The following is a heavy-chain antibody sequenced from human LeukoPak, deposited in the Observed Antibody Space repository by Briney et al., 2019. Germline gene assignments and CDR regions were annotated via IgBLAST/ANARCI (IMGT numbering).Heavy chain of an antibody. CDR1: GYTFTSYA. J-gene: IGHJ6*02. D-gene: IGHD2-21*02. CDR3: ARVYAYCGGDCYPTDYYGMDV. CDR2: ISAYNGNT. Sequence: ASVKVSCKASGYTFTSYAISWVRPAPGQGLEWMGWISAYNGNTNYAQKFQGRVTMTTDTSTSTAYMELRSLRSDDTAVYYCARVYAYCGGDCYPTDYYGMDVWGQGTTVTVSS. V-gene: IGHV1-18*01.